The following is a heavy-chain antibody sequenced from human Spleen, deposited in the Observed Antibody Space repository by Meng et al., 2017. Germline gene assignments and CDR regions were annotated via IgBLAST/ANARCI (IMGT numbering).Heavy chain of an antibody. CDR1: GYTFPDYY. V-gene: IGHV1-2*06. Sequence: ASVKVSCKASGYTFPDYYIHWVRRAPGQGLEWMGRINPKSGDTHYAQKFQARVTMTGDTSISTAYMELSGLRSDDTAVYYCARDRVHLTVPGVFYSMDVWGQGTTVTVSS. CDR2: INPKSGDT. CDR3: ARDRVHLTVPGVFYSMDV. D-gene: IGHD6-19*01. J-gene: IGHJ6*02.